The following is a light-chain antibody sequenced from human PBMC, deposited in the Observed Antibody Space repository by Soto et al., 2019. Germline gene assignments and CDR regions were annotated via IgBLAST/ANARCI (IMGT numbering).Light chain of an antibody. CDR2: KAS. V-gene: IGKV1-5*03. J-gene: IGKJ1*01. CDR1: QTISSW. Sequence: DIQMTQSPSTLSSSVVDRVTIPCRASQTISSWLAWYQQKPGKAPKLLIYKASTLKSGVPSRFSGSGSGTEFTHTISSLQPDDFATYYCQHYNSYSEAFGQGTKVDIK. CDR3: QHYNSYSEA.